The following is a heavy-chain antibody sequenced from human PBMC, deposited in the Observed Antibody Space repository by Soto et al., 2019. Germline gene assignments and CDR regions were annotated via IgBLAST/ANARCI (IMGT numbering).Heavy chain of an antibody. CDR2: ISRSSSYR. V-gene: IGHV3-21*04. Sequence: PGGSRRLSCASSGFTFSSYSMNWVSQAPGKGLWWVSSISRSSSYRYYADSVKGRFTISRDNAKNSLYLQMSSLRAEDTALYFCARDLPLTGGNLNGYFAYWGPG. J-gene: IGHJ4*02. D-gene: IGHD2-15*01. CDR3: ARDLPLTGGNLNGYFAY. CDR1: GFTFSSYS.